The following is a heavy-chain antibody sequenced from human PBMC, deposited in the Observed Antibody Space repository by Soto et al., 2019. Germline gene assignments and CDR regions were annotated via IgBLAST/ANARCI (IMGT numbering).Heavy chain of an antibody. J-gene: IGHJ6*02. CDR3: APSQGTSTSLEIYYYYYYGMDA. Sequence: QVQLVQSGAEVKKPGSSVKVSCKASGGTFSSYASSWLRQAPGQGLEWMGGIIPISGTANYSQKCQGRVTFTAAESTSTAYMALSSLRSEDTGVYYCAPSQGTSTSLEIYYYYYYGMDAWCQGTTVTVSS. D-gene: IGHD2-2*01. CDR1: GGTFSSYA. V-gene: IGHV1-69*01. CDR2: IIPISGTA.